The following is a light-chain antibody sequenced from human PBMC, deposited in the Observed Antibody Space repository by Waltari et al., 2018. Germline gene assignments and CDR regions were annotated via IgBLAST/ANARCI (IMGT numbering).Light chain of an antibody. CDR3: QQYGSSPWT. CDR2: GAS. Sequence: EIVLTQSPGTLSLSPGERATLSCRASQRVSGSFLAWYQQKPGQAPRLLIHGASTRATGLPGRFSGSGSGTDFTLTISRLEPEDFAVYHCQQYGSSPWTFGQGTEVEVK. J-gene: IGKJ1*01. V-gene: IGKV3-20*01. CDR1: QRVSGSF.